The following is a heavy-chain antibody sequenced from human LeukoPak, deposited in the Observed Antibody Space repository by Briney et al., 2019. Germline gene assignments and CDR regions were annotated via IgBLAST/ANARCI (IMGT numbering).Heavy chain of an antibody. CDR1: GFTFSSYA. CDR3: AKELTYYYGSGSEY. V-gene: IGHV3-23*01. Sequence: PGGSLRLSCAASGFTFSSYAMSWVRQAPGKGLEWVSAISGRGGSTYYADSVKGRFTISRDNSKNTLYLQMNSLRAEDTAVYYCAKELTYYYGSGSEYWGQGTLVTVSS. D-gene: IGHD3-10*01. J-gene: IGHJ4*02. CDR2: ISGRGGST.